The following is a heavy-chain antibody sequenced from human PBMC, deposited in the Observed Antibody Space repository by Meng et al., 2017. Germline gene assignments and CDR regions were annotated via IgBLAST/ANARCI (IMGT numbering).Heavy chain of an antibody. CDR1: GYSFTSYW. CDR2: IYPDDSDT. CDR3: ASGGSSGWYQDAFDI. Sequence: GESLKISCKGSGYSFTSYWIGWVRQMPGKGLEWMGIIYPDDSDTRYSPSFQGQVTISADKSISTAYLQWSSLKASDTAMYYCASGGSSGWYQDAFDIWGQGTMVTVSS. D-gene: IGHD6-19*01. V-gene: IGHV5-51*01. J-gene: IGHJ3*02.